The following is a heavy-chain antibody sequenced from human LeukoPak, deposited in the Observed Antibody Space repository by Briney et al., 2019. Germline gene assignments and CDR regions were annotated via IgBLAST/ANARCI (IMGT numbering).Heavy chain of an antibody. CDR1: GFTFSSYW. D-gene: IGHD6-13*01. J-gene: IGHJ4*02. CDR2: IKQDGGEK. Sequence: QPGGSLRLSCAASGFTFSSYWMSSVRQAPGKGLEWVANIKQDGGEKYYVDSVKGRFTISRDNAKNSLYLQMNSLRAEDTAVYYCARVAFSSWFDYWGQGTLVTVSS. CDR3: ARVAFSSWFDY. V-gene: IGHV3-7*01.